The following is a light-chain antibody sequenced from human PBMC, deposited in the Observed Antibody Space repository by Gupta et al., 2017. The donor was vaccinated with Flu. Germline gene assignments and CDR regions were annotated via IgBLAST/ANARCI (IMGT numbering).Light chain of an antibody. CDR2: SKS. Sequence: GQTVTMTCKGGSLRTYYTSWYQLKPGQAPVLVIYSKSKRPSGIPDRFSGSTSGNTASLTITGARAEDEADYYCSSRDSSGNHRVFGTGTKVTVL. V-gene: IGLV3-19*01. CDR1: SLRTYY. CDR3: SSRDSSGNHRV. J-gene: IGLJ1*01.